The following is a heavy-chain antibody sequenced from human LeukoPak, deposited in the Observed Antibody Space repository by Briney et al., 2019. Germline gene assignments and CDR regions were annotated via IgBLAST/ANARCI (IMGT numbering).Heavy chain of an antibody. V-gene: IGHV3-30-3*01. Sequence: GRSLRLSCAASGFTFSSNAMHWVRQAPGKGLEWVAVISYDGSNKYYADSVKGRFTISRDNSKNTLYLQMNSLRAEDTAVYYCAGSTGGSSWYWYYFDYWGQGTLVTVSS. J-gene: IGHJ4*02. D-gene: IGHD6-13*01. CDR1: GFTFSSNA. CDR2: ISYDGSNK. CDR3: AGSTGGSSWYWYYFDY.